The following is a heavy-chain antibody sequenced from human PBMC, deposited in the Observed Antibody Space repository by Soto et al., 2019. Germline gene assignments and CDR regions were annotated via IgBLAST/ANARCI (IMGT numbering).Heavy chain of an antibody. Sequence: EVPLLESGGGLVQPGGSLSLSCAVSGFTFSDYGMSWVRQAPGKGLEWVSFISGGGSTTYYADSVKGRFTISRDNCKNTLYLQMNSLSAEDTAVYYCVKDKKREGMIVVVMTSGFDFWGQGTLVSVSS. CDR1: GFTFSDYG. J-gene: IGHJ4*02. CDR3: VKDKKREGMIVVVMTSGFDF. CDR2: ISGGGSTT. D-gene: IGHD3-22*01. V-gene: IGHV3-23*01.